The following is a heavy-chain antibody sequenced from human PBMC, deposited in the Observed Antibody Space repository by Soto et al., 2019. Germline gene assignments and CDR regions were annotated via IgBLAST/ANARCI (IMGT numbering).Heavy chain of an antibody. J-gene: IGHJ4*02. CDR1: GFTFSSYG. Sequence: PGGSLRLSCAASGFTFSSYGMHGVRQAPGKGLEWVAVISYDGSNKYYADSVKGRFTISRDNSKNTLYLQMNSLRAEDTAVYYCANSAAGTPEPRFAYWGQGTLVIVSS. CDR2: ISYDGSNK. V-gene: IGHV3-30*18. CDR3: ANSAAGTPEPRFAY. D-gene: IGHD6-13*01.